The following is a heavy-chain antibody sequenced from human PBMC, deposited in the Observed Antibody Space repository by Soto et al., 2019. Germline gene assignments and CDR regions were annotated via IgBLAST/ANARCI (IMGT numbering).Heavy chain of an antibody. D-gene: IGHD5-18*01. V-gene: IGHV3-21*01. J-gene: IGHJ6*02. CDR1: GFTFSSYS. Sequence: EVQLVESGGGLVKPGGCLRLSCEASGFTFSSYSMNWVRQAPGKGLEWVSSISSSASYTYYADSLKGRFTISRDNAKNSLFLQMNSLRAEDTAVYYCARIIGYGYHYYGMDVWGQGTTVTVSS. CDR3: ARIIGYGYHYYGMDV. CDR2: ISSSASYT.